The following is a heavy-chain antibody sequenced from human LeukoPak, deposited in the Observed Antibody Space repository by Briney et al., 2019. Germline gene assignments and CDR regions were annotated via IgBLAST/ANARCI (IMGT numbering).Heavy chain of an antibody. Sequence: ASVKVSRKASGYTFTSYGISWVRQAPGQGLEWMGWISAYNGNTNYAQKLQGRVTMTTDTSTSTAYMELRSLRSDDTAVYYCARDRGYGSGSYYNDWGQGTLVTVSS. CDR1: GYTFTSYG. V-gene: IGHV1-18*01. J-gene: IGHJ4*02. D-gene: IGHD3-10*01. CDR2: ISAYNGNT. CDR3: ARDRGYGSGSYYND.